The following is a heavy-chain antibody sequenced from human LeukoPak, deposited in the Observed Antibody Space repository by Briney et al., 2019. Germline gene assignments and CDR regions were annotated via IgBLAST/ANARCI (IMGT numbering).Heavy chain of an antibody. CDR1: GFTFSSYA. J-gene: IGHJ4*02. D-gene: IGHD2-15*01. Sequence: PGGSLRLSCAASGFTFSSYAMSWVRQAPGKGLEWFSVISGSGGSTCYADSVKGRFTISRDNSKNTLYLQMNSLRAEDTAVYYCAKDYCSGGSCYSGHEYWGQGTLVTVSS. V-gene: IGHV3-23*01. CDR2: ISGSGGST. CDR3: AKDYCSGGSCYSGHEY.